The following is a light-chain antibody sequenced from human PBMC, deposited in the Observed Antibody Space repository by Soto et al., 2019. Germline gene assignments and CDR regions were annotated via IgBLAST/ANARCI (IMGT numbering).Light chain of an antibody. CDR1: SSDVGNYNY. Sequence: QSALTQPASVSGSPGQSITISCTGTSSDVGNYNYVSWYQQHPAKAPKLMIFEVSNRPSGISNRFSGSKSGNTASLTISGLQAEDEADYYCSSYTSSSNYVFGTGTKVTVL. CDR2: EVS. J-gene: IGLJ1*01. CDR3: SSYTSSSNYV. V-gene: IGLV2-14*01.